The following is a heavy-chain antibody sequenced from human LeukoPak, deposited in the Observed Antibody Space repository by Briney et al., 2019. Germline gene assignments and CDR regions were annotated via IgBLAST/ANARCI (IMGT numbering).Heavy chain of an antibody. CDR1: GGSISSSSYY. V-gene: IGHV4-39*01. Sequence: SETLSLTCTVSGGSISSSSYYWGWIRQPPGKGLEWIGSICYSGSTYYNPSLKSRVTISVDTSKNQFSLKLSPVTAADTAVYYCARQRGWAAGTTVNPYYFDYWGQGTLVTVSS. CDR2: ICYSGST. CDR3: ARQRGWAAGTTVNPYYFDY. J-gene: IGHJ4*02. D-gene: IGHD4-11*01.